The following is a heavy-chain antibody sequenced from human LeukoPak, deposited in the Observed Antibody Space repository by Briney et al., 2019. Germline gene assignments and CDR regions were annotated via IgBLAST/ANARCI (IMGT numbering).Heavy chain of an antibody. V-gene: IGHV1-18*01. Sequence: ASVKVSYKASGYTFTSYGISWVRQAPGQGLEWMGWISAYNGNTNYAQKLQGRVTMTTDTSTSTAYMELRSLRSDDTAVYYCARDILWFGESGATLFDYWGQGTLVTVSS. CDR3: ARDILWFGESGATLFDY. J-gene: IGHJ4*02. CDR1: GYTFTSYG. CDR2: ISAYNGNT. D-gene: IGHD3-10*01.